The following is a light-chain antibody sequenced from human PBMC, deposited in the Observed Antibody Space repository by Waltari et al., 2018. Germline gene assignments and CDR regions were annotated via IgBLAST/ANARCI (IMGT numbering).Light chain of an antibody. J-gene: IGKJ1*01. CDR2: VAS. Sequence: EIVMTQSPATLSVSPGERATLSCRASQSVRSNLAWYQQNPGQAPRLLIYVASTRATGIPTGFSGSGSGTEFTLTISSLQSEDFAIYYCQQYNSWPRAFGQGTKVEIK. CDR3: QQYNSWPRA. V-gene: IGKV3-15*01. CDR1: QSVRSN.